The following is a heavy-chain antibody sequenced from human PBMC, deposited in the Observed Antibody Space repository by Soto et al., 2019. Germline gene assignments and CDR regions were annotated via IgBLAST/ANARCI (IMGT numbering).Heavy chain of an antibody. CDR2: IYPGDSDT. CDR1: GYSFTSYW. D-gene: IGHD2-15*01. V-gene: IGHV5-51*01. Sequence: GESLKISCKGSGYSFTSYWIGWVRQMPGKGLEWMGIIYPGDSDTRYSPSFQGQVTISADKSISTAYLQWSSLKASDTAMYYCARLPEICSGGSCYLNWFDPWGQGTLVTVSS. J-gene: IGHJ5*02. CDR3: ARLPEICSGGSCYLNWFDP.